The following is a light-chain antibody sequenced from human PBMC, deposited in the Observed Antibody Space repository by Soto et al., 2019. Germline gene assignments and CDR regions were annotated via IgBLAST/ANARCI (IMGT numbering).Light chain of an antibody. J-gene: IGLJ3*02. CDR3: QSFDSNLSGWV. CDR1: SSNIGAGHD. Sequence: QSVLTQPPSVSGAPGQRVTISCTGNSSNIGAGHDVHWYQPPPGTAPKLLIFRNNNRASGVPGRFSGARSGTSASLAITGLQTGDEADYYCQSFDSNLSGWVFGGGTKLTVL. CDR2: RNN. V-gene: IGLV1-40*01.